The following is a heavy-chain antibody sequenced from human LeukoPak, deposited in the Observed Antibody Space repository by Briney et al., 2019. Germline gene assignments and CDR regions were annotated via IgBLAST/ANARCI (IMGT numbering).Heavy chain of an antibody. Sequence: GGSLRLSCAASGFTFSSYSMNWVRRAPGKGLEWVSFISSSSSYIYYADSVKGRFTISRDNAKNSLYLQMNSLRAEDTAVYYCARSEMGYYNYYMDVWGKGTTVTISS. J-gene: IGHJ6*03. CDR2: ISSSSSYI. V-gene: IGHV3-21*01. CDR1: GFTFSSYS. D-gene: IGHD5-24*01. CDR3: ARSEMGYYNYYMDV.